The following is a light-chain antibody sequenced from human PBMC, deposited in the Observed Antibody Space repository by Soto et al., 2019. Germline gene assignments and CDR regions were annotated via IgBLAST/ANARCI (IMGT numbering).Light chain of an antibody. V-gene: IGKV1-5*01. CDR2: DAS. Sequence: DIQMTQSPSTLSASVGDRVTITCRASQSISSWLAWYQQKPGKAPKLLIYDASSLESGVPSRFSGSGYRTEFTLTISSLQPDDFATYYCQQYNSYPGTFGQGTKLEIK. CDR1: QSISSW. CDR3: QQYNSYPGT. J-gene: IGKJ2*01.